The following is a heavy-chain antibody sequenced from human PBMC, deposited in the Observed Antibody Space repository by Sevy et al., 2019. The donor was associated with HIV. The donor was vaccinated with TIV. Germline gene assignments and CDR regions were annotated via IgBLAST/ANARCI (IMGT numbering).Heavy chain of an antibody. Sequence: GGSLRLSCAASGFTFSSYSMNWVRQAPGKRLEWVSSISSSSSYIYYADSVKGRFTISRDNAKNSLYLQMNSLRAEDTAVYYCATDKGGYDPFDYWGQGTLVTVSS. CDR2: ISSSSSYI. CDR1: GFTFSSYS. V-gene: IGHV3-21*01. CDR3: ATDKGGYDPFDY. J-gene: IGHJ4*02. D-gene: IGHD5-12*01.